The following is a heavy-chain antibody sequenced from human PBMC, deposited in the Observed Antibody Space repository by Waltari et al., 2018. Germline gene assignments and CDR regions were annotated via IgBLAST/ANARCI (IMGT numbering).Heavy chain of an antibody. J-gene: IGHJ3*02. Sequence: EVQLVQSGAEVKKPGESLKISCKGSGYSFTSYWIGWVRQMPGKGLEWMGIIYPGDSDTRYSPSFQGQVTISAAKSISTAYLQWSSLKASDTAMYYCARPYIGYGSGSDDAFDIWGQGTMVTVSS. CDR2: IYPGDSDT. CDR3: ARPYIGYGSGSDDAFDI. V-gene: IGHV5-51*01. D-gene: IGHD3-10*01. CDR1: GYSFTSYW.